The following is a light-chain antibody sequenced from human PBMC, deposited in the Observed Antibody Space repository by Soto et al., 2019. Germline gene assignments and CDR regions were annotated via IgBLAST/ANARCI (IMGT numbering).Light chain of an antibody. J-gene: IGKJ1*01. V-gene: IGKV1-6*01. CDR1: QSVSTY. Sequence: MTPSAPSIAAYGKGRVTGARRAGQSVSTYLNWYQQKPDKAPKLLIYGSSRLQTGVPSRFSGSGSGTDFTLTISSLQPEDFATYYCLQDFNYPWTFGQGTKVDI. CDR3: LQDFNYPWT. CDR2: GSS.